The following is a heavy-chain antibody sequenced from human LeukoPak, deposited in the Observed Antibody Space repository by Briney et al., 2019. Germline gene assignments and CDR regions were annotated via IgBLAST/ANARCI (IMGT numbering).Heavy chain of an antibody. CDR3: AKLGQSGYNSYY. J-gene: IGHJ4*02. D-gene: IGHD5-24*01. CDR2: ISYDESNK. CDR1: GFTFSSYG. V-gene: IGHV3-30*18. Sequence: GGSLRLSCAASGFTFSSYGMHWVRQAPGKGLEWVAVISYDESNKYYADSVTGRFTISRDNSKNTLYLQMNSLRAEDTAVYYCAKLGQSGYNSYYWGQGTLVTVSS.